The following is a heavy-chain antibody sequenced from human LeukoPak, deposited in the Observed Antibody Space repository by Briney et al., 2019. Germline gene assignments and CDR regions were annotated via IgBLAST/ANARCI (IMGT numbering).Heavy chain of an antibody. CDR2: ISDDGSNE. CDR1: GFTFSSYG. V-gene: IGHV3-30*18. Sequence: GGSLRLSCAASGFTFSSYGMHWVRQAPGKGLEWVAVISDDGSNEYYVDSVKGRFTISRDNSKNTLYLQMNSLRAEDTAVYYCANFIKWFGDLGNYWGQGTLVTVSS. J-gene: IGHJ4*02. CDR3: ANFIKWFGDLGNY. D-gene: IGHD3-10*01.